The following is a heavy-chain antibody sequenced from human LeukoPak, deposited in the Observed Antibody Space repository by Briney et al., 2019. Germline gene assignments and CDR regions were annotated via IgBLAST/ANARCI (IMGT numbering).Heavy chain of an antibody. CDR2: IYYSGST. D-gene: IGHD5-18*01. J-gene: IGHJ3*02. CDR3: ARLPLRGYSYGFAIAHDAFDI. CDR1: GGSISSSSYY. V-gene: IGHV4-39*07. Sequence: SETLSLTCTVSGGSISSSSYYWGWIRQPPGKGLEWIGSIYYSGSTYYKSSLKSRATISVDTSKNQFSLKLSSVTAADTAVYYCARLPLRGYSYGFAIAHDAFDIWGQGTMVTVSS.